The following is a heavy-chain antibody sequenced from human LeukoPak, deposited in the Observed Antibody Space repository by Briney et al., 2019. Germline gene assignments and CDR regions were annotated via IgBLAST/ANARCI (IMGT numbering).Heavy chain of an antibody. CDR3: ARDQALGQQHIDHYYGMDV. Sequence: SGGSLRLSCAASGFTVSSNYMSWVRQAPGKGLEWVSVIYSGGSTYYADSVKGRFTISRDNSKNTLYLQMNSLRAEDTAVYYCARDQALGQQHIDHYYGMDVWGQGTTVTVSS. CDR1: GFTVSSNY. V-gene: IGHV3-66*01. CDR2: IYSGGST. J-gene: IGHJ6*02. D-gene: IGHD6-13*01.